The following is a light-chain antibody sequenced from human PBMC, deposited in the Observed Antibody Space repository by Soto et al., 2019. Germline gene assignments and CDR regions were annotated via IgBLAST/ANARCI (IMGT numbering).Light chain of an antibody. J-gene: IGKJ1*01. CDR2: DAS. V-gene: IGKV1-5*01. CDR3: QQYNSYSLT. Sequence: DIQMTQSPSTLSASVGDRVTITCRASQSISSWLAWYQQKPGKDPKLLIYDASSLESGVPSRFSGSGSGTEFTLAISSLQPDDFATYCCQQYNSYSLTFGQGTKVEVK. CDR1: QSISSW.